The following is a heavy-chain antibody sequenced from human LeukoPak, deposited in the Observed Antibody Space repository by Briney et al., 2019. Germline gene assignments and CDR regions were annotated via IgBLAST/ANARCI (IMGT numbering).Heavy chain of an antibody. J-gene: IGHJ6*03. CDR3: ARRNHYFYYMDV. CDR2: IYPSGSA. CDR1: GGSISSYY. V-gene: IGHV4-4*09. Sequence: SETLSLTCTVSGGSISSYYWSWIRQSPVKGLERIGYIYPSGSAFYNPSLESRVTISLDTSENQFSLKLSSVTAADTAVYYCARRNHYFYYMDVWGKGTTVTVSS.